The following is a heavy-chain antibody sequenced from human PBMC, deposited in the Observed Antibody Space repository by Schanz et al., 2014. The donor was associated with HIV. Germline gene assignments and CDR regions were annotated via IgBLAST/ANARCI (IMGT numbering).Heavy chain of an antibody. CDR1: GFSFRTFG. CDR3: ARGFQGFDY. V-gene: IGHV3-33*01. J-gene: IGHJ4*02. Sequence: EHLLESGGDLIQPGRSLRLSCVASGFSFRTFGMHWVRQAPGKGLEWVALIYYDGTNKYYTDSVKGRFTISRDNSKNTLYLQMNSLRAEDTSVYYCARGFQGFDYWGQGTLVTVSS. D-gene: IGHD3-10*01. CDR2: IYYDGTNK.